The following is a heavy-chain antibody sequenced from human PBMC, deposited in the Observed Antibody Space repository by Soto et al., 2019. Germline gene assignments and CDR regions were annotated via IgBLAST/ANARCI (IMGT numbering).Heavy chain of an antibody. CDR3: SKMGTSSWYMAYFCY. J-gene: IGHJ4*02. CDR2: ISASGIT. CDR1: GISFRTYA. V-gene: IGHV3-23*01. D-gene: IGHD6-19*01. Sequence: DVQLLESGGGLVQPGGSLRLSCAASGISFRTYAMTWVRQAPGKGLEWVSVISASGITYYADSVKGRFTISRDISTNTLCLQMNSVRAEDTAVDCCSKMGTSSWYMAYFCYWGRGSLVTV.